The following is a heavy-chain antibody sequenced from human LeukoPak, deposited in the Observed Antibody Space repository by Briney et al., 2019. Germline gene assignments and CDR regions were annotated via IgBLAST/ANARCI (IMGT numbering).Heavy chain of an antibody. J-gene: IGHJ6*02. CDR2: IYPGDSDT. Sequence: GESLKISCKGSGYSFTSYWIGRVRQMPGKGLEWMGIIYPGDSDTRYSPSFQGQVTISADKSISTAYLQWSSLKASDTAMYYCARGSIFGVVSYYYGMDVWGQGTTVTVSS. V-gene: IGHV5-51*01. D-gene: IGHD3-3*01. CDR3: ARGSIFGVVSYYYGMDV. CDR1: GYSFTSYW.